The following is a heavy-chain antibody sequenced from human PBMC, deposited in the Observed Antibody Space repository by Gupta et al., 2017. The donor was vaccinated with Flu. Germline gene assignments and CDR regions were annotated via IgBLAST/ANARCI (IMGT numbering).Heavy chain of an antibody. CDR2: ISGSGGST. CDR1: GFTFSSYA. J-gene: IGHJ2*01. V-gene: IGHV3-23*01. Sequence: EVQLLESGGGLVQPGGSLRLSCAASGFTFSSYAMSWVRQAPGKGLEWVSAISGSGGSTYYADSVKGRFTISRDNSKNTLYLQMNSLRAEDTAVYYCAKDGGADDQLLYWYFDLWGRGTLVTVSS. CDR3: AKDGGADDQLLYWYFDL. D-gene: IGHD2-2*01.